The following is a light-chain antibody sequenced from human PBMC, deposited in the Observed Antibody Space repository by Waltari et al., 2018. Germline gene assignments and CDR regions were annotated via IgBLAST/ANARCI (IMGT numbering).Light chain of an antibody. J-gene: IGKJ2*01. CDR3: QQYGRSPYT. Sequence: EIVLTQSPGTLSLSPGERATFSCRASQSLRNNSLAWYQQKPGQAPRLLIYGGSTRATGIPDRVSGSGSGTDFTLTITRLELEDFSMYYCQQYGRSPYTFGQGTQLDLK. V-gene: IGKV3-20*01. CDR1: QSLRNNS. CDR2: GGS.